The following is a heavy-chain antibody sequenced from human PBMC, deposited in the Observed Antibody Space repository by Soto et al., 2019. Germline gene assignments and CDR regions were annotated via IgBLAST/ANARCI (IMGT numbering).Heavy chain of an antibody. J-gene: IGHJ5*02. CDR1: GGTFSSYA. Sequence: QVQLVQSGAEVKKPGSSVKVSCKASGGTFSSYAISWVRQAPGQGLEWMGGIVPIFGTTNYAQKFQGRVTIPADESTSTAYMELSILRSEDTAVYYCARDDNFSGWFDTWGQGTLVTVSS. V-gene: IGHV1-69*12. D-gene: IGHD1-1*01. CDR3: ARDDNFSGWFDT. CDR2: IVPIFGTT.